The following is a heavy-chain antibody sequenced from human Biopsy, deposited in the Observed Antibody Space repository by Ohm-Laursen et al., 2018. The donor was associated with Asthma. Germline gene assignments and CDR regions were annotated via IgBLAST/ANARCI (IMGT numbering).Heavy chain of an antibody. CDR3: ASDFPKDYVRYNFQF. CDR2: HDHEEGGT. J-gene: IGHJ4*02. CDR1: GYSLTDLS. V-gene: IGHV1-24*01. D-gene: IGHD4-17*01. Sequence: SVKVSCKFSGYSLTDLSMHWVRQAPGQGLEWMGGHDHEEGGTVNARRFQGRVTMTEDTSTDTAYMELSSLSSDDTAVYYCASDFPKDYVRYNFQFWGQGTLVTVSS.